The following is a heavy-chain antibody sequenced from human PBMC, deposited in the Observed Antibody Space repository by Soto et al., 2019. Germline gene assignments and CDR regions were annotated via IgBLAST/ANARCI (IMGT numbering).Heavy chain of an antibody. V-gene: IGHV3-30*04. CDR3: ARDLQAGTDNVNWFAR. CDR1: GFSISRSA. J-gene: IGHJ5*02. CDR2: IAYDGSNR. D-gene: IGHD1-1*01. Sequence: QVQLVESGGGVVQPGRSLRLSCAASGFSISRSAMHWVRQAPGNGLEWVAVIAYDGSNRWYADSAKGRFTISRDNSKNTVYLQMSSLRGEDTAVYYCARDLQAGTDNVNWFARWGQGTLVTVSS.